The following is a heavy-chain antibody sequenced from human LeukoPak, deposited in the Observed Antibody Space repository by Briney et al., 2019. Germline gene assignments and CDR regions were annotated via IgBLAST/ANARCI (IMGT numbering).Heavy chain of an antibody. CDR3: ASGGSGWYYGIDV. J-gene: IGHJ6*02. Sequence: GGSLRLSCAASGFTFSRYSMNWVRQAPGKGLEWVSYISSSSSTIYYADSVKGRFTISRDNAKNSLYLQMNSLRAEDTAVYYCASGGSGWYYGIDVWGQGTTVTVSS. CDR2: ISSSSSTI. V-gene: IGHV3-48*04. CDR1: GFTFSRYS. D-gene: IGHD6-19*01.